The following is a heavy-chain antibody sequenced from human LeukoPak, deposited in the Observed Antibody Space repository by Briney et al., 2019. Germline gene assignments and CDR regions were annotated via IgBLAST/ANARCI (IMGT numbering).Heavy chain of an antibody. Sequence: GGSLRLSCAASGFTFSNYWMTWVRQAPGKGLEWVANIKQDGSERYYVDSVKGRFTISRDNAKNSLYLQMNSLRVEDTAVYYCTKKTGEYWGQGTLVTVSA. V-gene: IGHV3-7*03. CDR1: GFTFSNYW. CDR2: IKQDGSER. CDR3: TKKTGEY. J-gene: IGHJ4*02.